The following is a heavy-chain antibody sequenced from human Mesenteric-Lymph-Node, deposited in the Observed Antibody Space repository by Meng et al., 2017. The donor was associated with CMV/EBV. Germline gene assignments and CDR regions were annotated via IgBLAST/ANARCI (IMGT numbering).Heavy chain of an antibody. CDR1: GYTFSDHS. D-gene: IGHD3/OR15-3a*01. V-gene: IGHV1-2*02. J-gene: IGHJ6*02. CDR2: INPNNGGT. CDR3: AKSHSDFWTGYLPYMDV. Sequence: ASVKVSCKASGYTFSDHSIHWVRQAPGQGLEWIGFINPNNGGTNWAQKFLGRVTLTRDTAISTVYMELSRLTSDDAAVYYCAKSHSDFWTGYLPYMDVWGQGITVTVSS.